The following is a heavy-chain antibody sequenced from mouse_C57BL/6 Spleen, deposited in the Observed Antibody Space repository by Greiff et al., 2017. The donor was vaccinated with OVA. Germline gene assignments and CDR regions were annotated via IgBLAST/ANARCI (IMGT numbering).Heavy chain of an antibody. CDR1: GFNIKDDY. CDR2: IYPVNGDT. D-gene: IGHD1-1*01. V-gene: IGHV14-4*01. Sequence: VQLQQSGAELVRPGASVKLSCTASGFNIKDDYMHWVKQRPEQGLEWIGRIYPVNGDTQYASNFQGKAPITAGTFSNSAFLQLSRLTSEDAAVYYCTATVGVWGTGTTVTVSS. CDR3: TATVGV. J-gene: IGHJ1*03.